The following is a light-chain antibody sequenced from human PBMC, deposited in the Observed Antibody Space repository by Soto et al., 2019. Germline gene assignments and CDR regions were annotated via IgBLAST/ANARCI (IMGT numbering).Light chain of an antibody. CDR2: LTS. Sequence: DIQMTQSPSSLSASVGDRVTITCRASQSISTYLNWFQQKPGRAPKLLIYLTSTLQSGVPSRFSGSGSGTDFTLTTSSMQPEDFATYYCQQTSTTPWTFGQGTKVDVK. CDR3: QQTSTTPWT. CDR1: QSISTY. J-gene: IGKJ1*01. V-gene: IGKV1-39*01.